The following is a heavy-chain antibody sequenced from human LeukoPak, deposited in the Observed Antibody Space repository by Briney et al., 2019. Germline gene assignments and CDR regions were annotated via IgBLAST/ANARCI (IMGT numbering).Heavy chain of an antibody. J-gene: IGHJ4*02. Sequence: SETLSLTCTVSGGSISSSSYYWGWIRRPPGKGLEWIGSIYYSGSTYYNPSLKSRVTISVDTSKNQFSLKLNSVTAADTAVYYCARRGTGYYFDYWGQGTLVTVSS. CDR3: ARRGTGYYFDY. D-gene: IGHD3/OR15-3a*01. CDR1: GGSISSSSYY. V-gene: IGHV4-39*01. CDR2: IYYSGST.